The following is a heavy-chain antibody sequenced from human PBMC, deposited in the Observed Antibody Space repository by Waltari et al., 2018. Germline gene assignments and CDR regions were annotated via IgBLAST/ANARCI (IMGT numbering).Heavy chain of an antibody. D-gene: IGHD1-1*01. V-gene: IGHV1-69*01. CDR2: IIPICGTA. J-gene: IGHJ4*02. CDR3: ARRLRWNDYYFDY. CDR1: GGTFSSYA. Sequence: QVQLVQSGAEVKKPGSSVKVSCKASGGTFSSYAISWVRQAPGQGREWMGGIIPICGTANYEQKFQGRVTITADESTSTAYMELSSLRSEDTAVYYCARRLRWNDYYFDYWGQGTLVTVSS.